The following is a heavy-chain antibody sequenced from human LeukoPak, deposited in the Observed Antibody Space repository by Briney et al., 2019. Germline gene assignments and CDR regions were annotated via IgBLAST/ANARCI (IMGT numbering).Heavy chain of an antibody. V-gene: IGHV1-8*03. CDR2: MNPNSGNT. CDR3: ARTRTHVVWSGTYYYYYYMDV. J-gene: IGHJ6*03. Sequence: ASVKVSCKASGYTFTSYDINWVRQATGQGLEWMGWMNPNSGNTGYAQKFQGRVTITRNTSISTAYMELSSLRSEDTAVYYCARTRTHVVWSGTYYYYYYMDVWGKGTTVTVSS. D-gene: IGHD3-3*01. CDR1: GYTFTSYD.